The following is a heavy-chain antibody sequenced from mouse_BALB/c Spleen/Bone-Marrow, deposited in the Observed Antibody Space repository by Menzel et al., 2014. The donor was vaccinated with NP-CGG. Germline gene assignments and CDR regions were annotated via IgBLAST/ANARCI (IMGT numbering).Heavy chain of an antibody. CDR2: IDPYYGGT. D-gene: IGHD2-4*01. CDR3: ARSGYYDSLYAMDY. J-gene: IGHJ4*01. V-gene: IGHV1-39*01. CDR1: GYSFTGYD. Sequence: EVKLQESGPELEKPGASVKISCKASGYSFTGYDMNWVKQSNGKSLEWIGNIDPYYGGTSYNQKFKGKATLTVDKSSSTAYMQLKSLTSEDSAVYYCARSGYYDSLYAMDYWGQGTSVTVSS.